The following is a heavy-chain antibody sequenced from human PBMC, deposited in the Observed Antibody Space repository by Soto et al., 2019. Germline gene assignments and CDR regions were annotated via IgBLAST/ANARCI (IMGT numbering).Heavy chain of an antibody. V-gene: IGHV1-69*12. CDR2: IIPIFGTA. CDR3: AGGPAVKGRRGDYFDY. D-gene: IGHD3-10*01. Sequence: QVQLVQSGAEVKKPGSSVKVSCKASGGTFSSYAISWVRQAPGQGLEWMGGIIPIFGTANYAQKFQGRVTITADESTSTAYMGLSSLRSEDTAVYYCAGGPAVKGRRGDYFDYWGQGTLVTVSS. CDR1: GGTFSSYA. J-gene: IGHJ4*02.